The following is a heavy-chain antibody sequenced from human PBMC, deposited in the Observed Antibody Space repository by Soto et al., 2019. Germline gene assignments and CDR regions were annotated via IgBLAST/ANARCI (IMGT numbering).Heavy chain of an antibody. D-gene: IGHD3-16*01. V-gene: IGHV3-33*01. CDR2: IWYDGSNK. Sequence: GGSLRLSCAASGFTFSSYGMHWVRQAPGKGLEWVAVIWYDGSNKYYADSVKGRFTISRDNSKNTLYLQMNSLRAEDTAVYYCARDVHYDYIWGSFSAFDIWGQGTMLTVSS. CDR1: GFTFSSYG. CDR3: ARDVHYDYIWGSFSAFDI. J-gene: IGHJ3*02.